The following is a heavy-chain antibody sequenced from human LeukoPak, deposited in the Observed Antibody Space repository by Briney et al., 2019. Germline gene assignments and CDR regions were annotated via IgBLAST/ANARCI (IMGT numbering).Heavy chain of an antibody. J-gene: IGHJ4*02. V-gene: IGHV4-4*02. CDR2: IYHSGST. CDR3: ATDGLSYYYDSSGYLSPDY. D-gene: IGHD3-22*01. CDR1: GGSISSSNW. Sequence: SETLSLTCAVSGGSISSSNWWSWVRQPPGKGLEWIGEIYHSGSTNYNPSLKSRVTISVDKAKNQFSLKLSSVTAADTAVYYCATDGLSYYYDSSGYLSPDYWDQGTLVTVSS.